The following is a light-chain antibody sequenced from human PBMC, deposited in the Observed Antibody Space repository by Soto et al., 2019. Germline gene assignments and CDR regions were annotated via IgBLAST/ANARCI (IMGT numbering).Light chain of an antibody. CDR3: HQYGSSPQIT. CDR1: PSVSSSY. J-gene: IGKJ3*01. V-gene: IGKV3-20*01. CDR2: GAS. Sequence: EIVLTQSPGTLSLSPGERATLSCRASPSVSSSYLAWYQQKPGQAPRLLIYGASSRATGIPDRFSGSGSGRAFTLTISRLEPEDFAVYYCHQYGSSPQITFGPGTKVDIK.